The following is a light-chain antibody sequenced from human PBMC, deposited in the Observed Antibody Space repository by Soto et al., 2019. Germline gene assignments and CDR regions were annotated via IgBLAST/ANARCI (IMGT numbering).Light chain of an antibody. CDR3: CSYAGSYTV. Sequence: QSALTQPRSVSGSRGQSVTISCTGTSSDVGGYNYVSWYQQHPGKAPKLMIYDVSKRPSGVPDRFSGSKSGNTASLTISGLQAEDEADYYCCSYAGSYTVFCGGTKITVL. V-gene: IGLV2-11*01. CDR1: SSDVGGYNY. J-gene: IGLJ2*01. CDR2: DVS.